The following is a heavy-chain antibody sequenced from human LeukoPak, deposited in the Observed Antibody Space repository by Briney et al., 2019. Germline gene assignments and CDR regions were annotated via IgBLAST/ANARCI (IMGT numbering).Heavy chain of an antibody. Sequence: SETLSLTCTVSGGSISSYYWSWIRQPPGKGLEWIGYIYYSGSTNYNPSLKSRVTISVDTSKNQFSLKLSSVTAADTAVYYCARDSENYYDSSGFPILDPWGQRTLVTVSS. CDR2: IYYSGST. CDR3: ARDSENYYDSSGFPILDP. V-gene: IGHV4-59*01. D-gene: IGHD3-22*01. J-gene: IGHJ5*02. CDR1: GGSISSYY.